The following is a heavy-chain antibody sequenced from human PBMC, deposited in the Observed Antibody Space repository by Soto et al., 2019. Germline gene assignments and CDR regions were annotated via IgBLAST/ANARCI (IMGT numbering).Heavy chain of an antibody. J-gene: IGHJ4*02. Sequence: QITLKESGPTLMKPTQTLTLTCTFSGFSLTTGVGVGWIRQPPGKALEWLALIYWDDDKRYSPSLKSRLTITKDTSKNQVVLMMINMDPVDTATYYCAHSTYGRRRFDYWGQGTLVTVSS. D-gene: IGHD2-21*01. V-gene: IGHV2-5*02. CDR3: AHSTYGRRRFDY. CDR1: GFSLTTGVG. CDR2: IYWDDDK.